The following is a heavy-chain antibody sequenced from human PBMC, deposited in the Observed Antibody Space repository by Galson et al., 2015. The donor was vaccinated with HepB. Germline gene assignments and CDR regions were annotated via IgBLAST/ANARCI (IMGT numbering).Heavy chain of an antibody. Sequence: SLRLSCAASGFTFSSYSMNWVRQAPGKGLEWVSYISSSSSTIYYADSVKGRFTISRDNAKNSLYLQMNSLRAEDTAVYYCARDGVATMRRVDYWGQGTLVTVSS. V-gene: IGHV3-48*04. D-gene: IGHD5-12*01. CDR3: ARDGVATMRRVDY. CDR1: GFTFSSYS. CDR2: ISSSSSTI. J-gene: IGHJ4*02.